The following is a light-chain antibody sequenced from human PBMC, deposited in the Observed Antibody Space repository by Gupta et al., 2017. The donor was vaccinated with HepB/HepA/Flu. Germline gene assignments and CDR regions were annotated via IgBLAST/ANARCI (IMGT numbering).Light chain of an antibody. CDR3: RRTYNEVEWLT. Sequence: DIQLTQSPSSLSASVGDRVTITCRGSQGISRYLNWYRQKPGEGPKLLIYSASNLQAGVTPRCSSSGGATAVTITISSRLPADVGAYYGRRTYNEVEWLTFGAGTKVEIK. CDR2: SAS. V-gene: IGKV1-37*01. CDR1: QGISRY. J-gene: IGKJ3*01.